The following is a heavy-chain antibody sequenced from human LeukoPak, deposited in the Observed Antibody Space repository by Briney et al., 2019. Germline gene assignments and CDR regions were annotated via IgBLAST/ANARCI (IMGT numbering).Heavy chain of an antibody. Sequence: GGSLRLSCAASGFTVSSNYMSWVREAPGKGLEWVSVIYSGGSTYYADSVKGRITISRDNSKNTLYLQMNSLRAEDTAVYYCATLTEVDYWGQGTLVTVSS. V-gene: IGHV3-66*01. J-gene: IGHJ4*02. CDR3: ATLTEVDY. CDR2: IYSGGST. D-gene: IGHD1-14*01. CDR1: GFTVSSNY.